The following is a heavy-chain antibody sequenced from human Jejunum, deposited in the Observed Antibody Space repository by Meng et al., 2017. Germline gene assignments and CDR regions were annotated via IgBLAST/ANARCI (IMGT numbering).Heavy chain of an antibody. D-gene: IGHD1-26*01. Sequence: HVQLQQWGEGMLKPSETLSLTCAVYGGSISGYFWSWIRQAPGEGLEWVGEFTRGGTTNYNPSLKSRVTISADTSKNQFSLTLSSVSAADTAVYYCARHEVDFDNWGQGTLVTVSS. CDR3: ARHEVDFDN. J-gene: IGHJ4*02. CDR1: GGSISGYF. CDR2: FTRGGTT. V-gene: IGHV4-34*02.